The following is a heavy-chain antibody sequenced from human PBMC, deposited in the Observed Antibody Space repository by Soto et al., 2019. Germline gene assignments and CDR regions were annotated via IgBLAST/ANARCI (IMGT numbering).Heavy chain of an antibody. CDR1: GGSFSGYY. CDR3: ERAAGSHYYYYGMDV. V-gene: IGHV4-34*01. D-gene: IGHD3-10*01. Sequence: QVQLQQWVAGLLKPSETLSLTCAVYGGSFSGYYWSWIRQPPGKGLEWIGEINQSGSTNYNPTLKSRVTISVDTSKNQFSRKRSSVTAADTAVYYCERAAGSHYYYYGMDVWGQGTTVTVSS. J-gene: IGHJ6*02. CDR2: INQSGST.